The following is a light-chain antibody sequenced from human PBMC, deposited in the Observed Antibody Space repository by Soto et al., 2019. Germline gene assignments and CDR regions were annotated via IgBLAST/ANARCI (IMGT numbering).Light chain of an antibody. CDR1: SSEVGGYNY. CDR3: SSYTSSSTPHVV. V-gene: IGLV2-14*01. Sequence: QSVLTQPASVSGSPGQSITISCTGTSSEVGGYNYVSWYQQPPGKAPKLMIYDVSNRPSGVSNRFSGSKSGNTASLTISGLQAEDEANYYGSSYTSSSTPHVVFGGGTKLTVL. CDR2: DVS. J-gene: IGLJ2*01.